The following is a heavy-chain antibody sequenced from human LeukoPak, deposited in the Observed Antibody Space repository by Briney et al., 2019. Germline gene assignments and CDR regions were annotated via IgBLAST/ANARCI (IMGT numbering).Heavy chain of an antibody. J-gene: IGHJ4*02. CDR3: ARGPTDSSSFDY. Sequence: ASVKVSCKASGYTFTIYYIHWVRQAPGQGLEWMGWISAYNGNTNYAQKLQGRVTMTTDTSTSTAYMELRSLRSDDTAVYYCARGPTDSSSFDYWGQGTLVTVSS. CDR2: ISAYNGNT. V-gene: IGHV1-18*04. D-gene: IGHD6-6*01. CDR1: GYTFTIYY.